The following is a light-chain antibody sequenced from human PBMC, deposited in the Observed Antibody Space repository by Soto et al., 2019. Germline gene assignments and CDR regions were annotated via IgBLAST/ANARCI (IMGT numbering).Light chain of an antibody. CDR2: DAS. CDR1: QSVGNNY. CDR3: HQCATSPLT. V-gene: IGKV3-20*01. Sequence: EIVLTQSPGTLSLSLGERATLSCRASQSVGNNYLAWYQQKPGQAPRLLIYDASNRATGIPDRFSGSGSGTDFTLTISRLEPEDFAVYYCHQCATSPLTSGQGTKVDLK. J-gene: IGKJ1*01.